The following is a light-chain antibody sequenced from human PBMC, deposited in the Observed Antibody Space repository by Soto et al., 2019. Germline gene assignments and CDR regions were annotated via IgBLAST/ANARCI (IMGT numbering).Light chain of an antibody. Sequence: QSALTQPASVSGSPGHSITISCTGNSSDVGGYNYVSWYQQHPGKAPKLMIYEVRNRPSGVSNRFSGSKSGNTASLTIYGLQAEDEADYYCSSYTSGSTPYVFGTGTKVTVL. V-gene: IGLV2-14*01. J-gene: IGLJ1*01. CDR1: SSDVGGYNY. CDR3: SSYTSGSTPYV. CDR2: EVR.